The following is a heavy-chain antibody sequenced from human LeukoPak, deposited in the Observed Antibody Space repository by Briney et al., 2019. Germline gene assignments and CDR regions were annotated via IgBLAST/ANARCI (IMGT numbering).Heavy chain of an antibody. CDR2: INADGSSS. Sequence: GGSKRLSCAASGFTFSSYWMHWVRQAPGKGLVWVSRINADGSSSSYAESVKGRFTISRDNAKNTLYLQMNSLRAEDTAMYYCARDDYGGTDYWGQGTMVTVSS. CDR3: ARDDYGGTDY. D-gene: IGHD4-23*01. V-gene: IGHV3-74*01. J-gene: IGHJ4*02. CDR1: GFTFSSYW.